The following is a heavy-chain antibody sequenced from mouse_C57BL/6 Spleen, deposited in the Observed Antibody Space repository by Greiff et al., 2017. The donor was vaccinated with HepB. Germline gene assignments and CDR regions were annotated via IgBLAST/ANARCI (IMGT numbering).Heavy chain of an antibody. CDR3: TTEGATRVFTY. J-gene: IGHJ3*01. Sequence: EVQLQQSGAELVRPGASVKLSCTASGFNIKDDYMHWVKQRPEQGLEWIGWIDPENGDTEYASKFQGKATITADTSSNTAYLQLSSLTSEDTAVYYCTTEGATRVFTYWGQGTLVTVSA. D-gene: IGHD3-1*01. CDR2: IDPENGDT. V-gene: IGHV14-4*01. CDR1: GFNIKDDY.